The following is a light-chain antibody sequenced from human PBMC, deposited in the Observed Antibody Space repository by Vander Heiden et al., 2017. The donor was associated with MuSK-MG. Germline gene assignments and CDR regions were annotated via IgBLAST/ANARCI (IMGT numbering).Light chain of an antibody. CDR1: QSISLY. CDR2: VTS. J-gene: IGKJ5*01. Sequence: DIQMTQSPSSLSASVWDRVTITCRASQSISLYLNSYQQKPGKAPQLLNYVTSSLQSGVPTRISGSAAGKDSPISSSRLPPEYFATYYCQQSVSTPLTFGEGTQLEIK. CDR3: QQSVSTPLT. V-gene: IGKV1-39*01.